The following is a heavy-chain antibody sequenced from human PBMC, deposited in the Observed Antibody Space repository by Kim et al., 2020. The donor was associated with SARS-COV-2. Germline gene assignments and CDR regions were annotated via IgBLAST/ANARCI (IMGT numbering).Heavy chain of an antibody. CDR1: GGSISSGGYY. V-gene: IGHV4-31*03. D-gene: IGHD5-18*01. Sequence: SETLSLTCTVSGGSISSGGYYWSWIRQHPGKGLEWIGYIYYSGSTYYNPSLKSRVTISVDTSKNQFSLKLSSVTAADTAVYYCASWRDTAMVFDRGYFDYWGQGTLVTVSS. J-gene: IGHJ4*02. CDR2: IYYSGST. CDR3: ASWRDTAMVFDRGYFDY.